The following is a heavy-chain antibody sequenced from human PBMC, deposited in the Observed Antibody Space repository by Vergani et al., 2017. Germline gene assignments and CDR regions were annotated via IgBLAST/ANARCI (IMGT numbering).Heavy chain of an antibody. Sequence: QVQLQESGPGLVKSSETLSLTCSVSFDSIRNLYCNWIRQPPGKGLEWIGSIHYSENTNYNPSLKTRVTISVDTSKNQFTLTLTSVTDADTAVYYCASDTHSGQREDRWGQGILVTVTS. J-gene: IGHJ5*02. V-gene: IGHV4-59*11. CDR3: ASDTHSGQREDR. D-gene: IGHD6-19*01. CDR2: IHYSENT. CDR1: FDSIRNLY.